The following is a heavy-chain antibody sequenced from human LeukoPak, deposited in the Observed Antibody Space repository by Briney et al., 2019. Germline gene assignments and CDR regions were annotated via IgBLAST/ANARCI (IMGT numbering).Heavy chain of an antibody. D-gene: IGHD3-22*01. CDR3: ARAGKNYYDSSGSYYYYYYMDV. V-gene: IGHV4-59*01. CDR1: RGSLSRYY. CDR2: IYYSGST. Sequence: SETLSLTCTVSRGSLSRYYWSWIRQPPGKGLEWIGYIYYSGSTNYNPSLKSRVTISVDTSKNQFSLKLSSVTAADTAVYYWARAGKNYYDSSGSYYYYYYMDVWGEGTAVTVSS. J-gene: IGHJ6*03.